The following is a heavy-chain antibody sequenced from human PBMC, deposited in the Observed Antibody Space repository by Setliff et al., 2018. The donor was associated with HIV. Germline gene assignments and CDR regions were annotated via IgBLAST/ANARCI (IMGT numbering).Heavy chain of an antibody. CDR1: GCTFSSYG. V-gene: IGHV3-30*02. J-gene: IGHJ4*02. Sequence: GGSLRLSCAASGCTFSSYGMHWVRQAPGKGLEWVAFIRYDGSDKYYVDSVKGRFTVSRDNSKNTLYLQMNSLRPEDTALYYCAKDRLLDGSSWYYLDYWGQGTLVTVSS. CDR3: AKDRLLDGSSWYYLDY. D-gene: IGHD6-13*01. CDR2: IRYDGSDK.